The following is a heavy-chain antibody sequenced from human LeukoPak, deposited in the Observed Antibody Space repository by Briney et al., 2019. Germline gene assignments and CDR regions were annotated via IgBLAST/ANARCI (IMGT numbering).Heavy chain of an antibody. J-gene: IGHJ5*02. CDR2: IIPILGIA. V-gene: IGHV1-69*04. CDR1: GYTFTSYG. D-gene: IGHD6-13*01. Sequence: SVKVSYKASGYTFTSYGISWVRQAPGQGLEWMGRIIPILGIANYAQKFQGRVTITADKSTSTAYMELSSLRSEDTAVYYCARLPERIAAAGTFDPWGQGTLVTVSS. CDR3: ARLPERIAAAGTFDP.